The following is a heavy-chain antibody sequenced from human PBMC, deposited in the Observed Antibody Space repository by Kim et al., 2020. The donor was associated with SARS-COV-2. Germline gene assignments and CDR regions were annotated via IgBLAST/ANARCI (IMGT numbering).Heavy chain of an antibody. CDR3: ATAYDSSGYYHDYYGMDV. Sequence: GGSLRLSCAASGVTFSSYSMNWVRQAPGKGLEWVSFISSSSSYIYYADSVKGRFTISRDNAKNSLFLQMNSLRGDDTAVYYSATAYDSSGYYHDYYGMDVWGQGTTVTVSS. D-gene: IGHD3-22*01. J-gene: IGHJ6*02. V-gene: IGHV3-21*01. CDR1: GVTFSSYS. CDR2: ISSSSSYI.